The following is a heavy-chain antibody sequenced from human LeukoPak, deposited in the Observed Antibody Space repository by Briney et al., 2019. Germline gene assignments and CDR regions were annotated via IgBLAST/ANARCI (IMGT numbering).Heavy chain of an antibody. CDR1: GYTFTGYY. CDR3: ARGTDYYDSSGYYYGTHYYYYMDV. CDR2: INPNRGGT. Sequence: ASVKVSCKASGYTFTGYYMHWVRQAPGQGLEWMGWINPNRGGTNYAQKFQGRVTMTRDTSISTAYMELSRLRSDDTAVYYCARGTDYYDSSGYYYGTHYYYYMDVWGKGTRSPSP. D-gene: IGHD3-22*01. V-gene: IGHV1-2*02. J-gene: IGHJ6*03.